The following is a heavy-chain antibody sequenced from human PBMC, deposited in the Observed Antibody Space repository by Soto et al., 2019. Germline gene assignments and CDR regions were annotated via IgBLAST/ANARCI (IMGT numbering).Heavy chain of an antibody. CDR2: IYYTGST. V-gene: IGHV4-30-4*01. CDR3: ARGYDIASRNGMDV. CDR1: GGSISSGDFY. D-gene: IGHD3-9*01. Sequence: QVQLQESGPGLVKPSQTLSLKCSVSGGSISSGDFYWGWIRQPPGKGLEWIGYIYYTGSTYSNPSLKSRDSISIDTSKTQFSLKLSSVTAADTAVYYCARGYDIASRNGMDVWGQGNTVTVSS. J-gene: IGHJ6*02.